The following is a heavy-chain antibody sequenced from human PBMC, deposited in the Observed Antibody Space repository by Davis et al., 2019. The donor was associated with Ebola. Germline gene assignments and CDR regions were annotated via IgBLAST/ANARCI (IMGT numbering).Heavy chain of an antibody. D-gene: IGHD2-2*01. CDR2: MNPNSGNT. CDR3: ARAPGLGCSSTSCYLDFQH. Sequence: ASVKVSCKASGYTFTGYDINWVRQATGQGLEWMGWMNPNSGNTNYAQKLQGRATMTTDTSTSTAYMELRSLRSDDTAVYYCARAPGLGCSSTSCYLDFQHWGQGTLVTVSS. J-gene: IGHJ1*01. V-gene: IGHV1-18*01. CDR1: GYTFTGYD.